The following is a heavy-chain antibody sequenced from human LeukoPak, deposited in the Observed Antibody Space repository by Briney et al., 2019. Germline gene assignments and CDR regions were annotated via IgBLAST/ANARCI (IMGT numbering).Heavy chain of an antibody. J-gene: IGHJ4*02. D-gene: IGHD1-20*01. V-gene: IGHV3-30*18. Sequence: AGSLRLSCVVSGFSFSSYGMHWVRQAPGKGLEWVAVISYDGSSKYYADSVKGRFTIPRDNSKNTLYLQMNSLRAEDTALYYCAKDVKYNWNYIDYWGQGALVTVSS. CDR1: GFSFSSYG. CDR3: AKDVKYNWNYIDY. CDR2: ISYDGSSK.